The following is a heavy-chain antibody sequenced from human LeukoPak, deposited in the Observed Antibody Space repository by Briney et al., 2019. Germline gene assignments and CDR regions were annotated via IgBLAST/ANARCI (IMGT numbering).Heavy chain of an antibody. D-gene: IGHD6-13*01. CDR2: IWYDGSNK. J-gene: IGHJ6*02. Sequence: QPGRSLRLSCAASGFRFGSHVVHWVRQAPGKGLEWLAQIWYDGSNKYYVDSVKGRFTTSRDNSKNTVYLQMNSLRAEDTAVYFCARDGQQLAPYAMDVWGQGTTVTVSS. V-gene: IGHV3-33*01. CDR3: ARDGQQLAPYAMDV. CDR1: GFRFGSHV.